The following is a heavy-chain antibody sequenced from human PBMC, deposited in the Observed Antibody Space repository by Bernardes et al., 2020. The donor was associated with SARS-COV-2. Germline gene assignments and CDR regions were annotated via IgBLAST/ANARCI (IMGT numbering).Heavy chain of an antibody. V-gene: IGHV1-2*02. D-gene: IGHD1-7*01. Sequence: ASVKVSCKASGYTFTGYYMHWLRQAPGQGLEWLGWINPNSGVTNYAQKFQGRVTMTRDTSISTAYMELSRLRSDDTAILYCAREGETTPPIDYWGQGTLVTVSS. CDR1: GYTFTGYY. CDR2: INPNSGVT. CDR3: AREGETTPPIDY. J-gene: IGHJ4*02.